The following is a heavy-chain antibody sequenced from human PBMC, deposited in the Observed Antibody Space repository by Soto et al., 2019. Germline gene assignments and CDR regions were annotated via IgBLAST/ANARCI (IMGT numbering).Heavy chain of an antibody. CDR1: GGSFSGYY. D-gene: IGHD3-10*01. V-gene: IGHV4-34*01. CDR2: INHSGST. CDR3: ARVGITMVRGVLEGYFDY. J-gene: IGHJ4*02. Sequence: SETLSLTCAVYGGSFSGYYWSWIRQPPGKGLEWIGEINHSGSTNYNPSLKSRVTISVDTSKNQFSLKLSSVTAADTAVYYCARVGITMVRGVLEGYFDYWGQGTLVTVSS.